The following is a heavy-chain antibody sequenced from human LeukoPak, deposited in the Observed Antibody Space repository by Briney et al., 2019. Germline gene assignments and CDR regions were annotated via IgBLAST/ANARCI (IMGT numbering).Heavy chain of an antibody. J-gene: IGHJ3*02. CDR1: GFTFSSYA. Sequence: GGSLRLSCAASGFTFSSYAMSWVRQAPGKGLEWVSAISGSGGSTYYADSVKGRFTISRDNSKNTLYLQMNSLRAEDTAVYYCAKIPEGIVGATIAFDIWGQGTMVTVSS. D-gene: IGHD1-26*01. CDR2: ISGSGGST. CDR3: AKIPEGIVGATIAFDI. V-gene: IGHV3-23*01.